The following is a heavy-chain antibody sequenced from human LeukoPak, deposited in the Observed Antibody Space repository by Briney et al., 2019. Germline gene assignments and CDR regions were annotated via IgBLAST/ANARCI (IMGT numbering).Heavy chain of an antibody. V-gene: IGHV3-21*01. Sequence: PGGSLRLSCTASGFTFSSYSMNWVRQAPGKGLEWVSSIDSSGTYISYADSVKGRFTISRDNAKNTLYLQMNSLRAEDTTVYYCARGVRIAVAGYINYWGQGTLVTVSS. D-gene: IGHD6-19*01. J-gene: IGHJ4*02. CDR2: IDSSGTYI. CDR3: ARGVRIAVAGYINY. CDR1: GFTFSSYS.